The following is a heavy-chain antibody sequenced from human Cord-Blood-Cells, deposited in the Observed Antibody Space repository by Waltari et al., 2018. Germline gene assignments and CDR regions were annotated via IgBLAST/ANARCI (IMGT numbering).Heavy chain of an antibody. CDR1: GGSFSGYY. CDR2: INHSGRT. D-gene: IGHD3-16*01. Sequence: QVQLQQWGAGLLKPSETLSLTCAVYGGSFSGYYWSWIRQPPGKGLGWSGEINHSGRTNYNPSLKSRVTISVDTSKNQFSLKLSSVTAADTAVYYCARLMGDYWGQGTLVTVSS. CDR3: ARLMGDY. J-gene: IGHJ4*02. V-gene: IGHV4-34*01.